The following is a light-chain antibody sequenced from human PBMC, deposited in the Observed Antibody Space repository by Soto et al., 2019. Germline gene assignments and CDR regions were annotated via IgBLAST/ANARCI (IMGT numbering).Light chain of an antibody. Sequence: QSVLPQPVSVSGSPGQSITISCTGTSSDLGSYDLVSWYQQHPGKAPKLMVYEVTKRPSGVSNRFSGSKSGNTASLTISGLQAEDEADYSCSSYAGSGTFYVFGSGTKVTV. J-gene: IGLJ1*01. V-gene: IGLV2-23*02. CDR2: EVT. CDR1: SSDLGSYDL. CDR3: SSYAGSGTFYV.